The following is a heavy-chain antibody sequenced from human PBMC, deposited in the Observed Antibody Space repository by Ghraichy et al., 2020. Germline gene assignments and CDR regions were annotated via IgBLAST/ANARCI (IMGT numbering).Heavy chain of an antibody. CDR1: GFTFSNYA. CDR3: ARDVGAFDY. CDR2: ISGSGGTT. J-gene: IGHJ4*02. V-gene: IGHV3-23*01. D-gene: IGHD1-26*01. Sequence: GGSLRLSCAASGFTFSNYAMTWVRQAPGKGLEWVSVISGSGGTTYYADSVKGRFTISRDNSKNTLFLQMNSLRADDTAVYYCARDVGAFDYWGQGTLVTVSS.